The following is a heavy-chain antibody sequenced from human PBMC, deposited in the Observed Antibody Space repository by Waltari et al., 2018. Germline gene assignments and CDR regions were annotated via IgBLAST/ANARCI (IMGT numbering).Heavy chain of an antibody. J-gene: IGHJ6*03. CDR2: IIPSFVTA. CDR1: GGTFSSYA. D-gene: IGHD1-26*01. V-gene: IGHV1-69*12. Sequence: QVQLVQSGAEVKKPGSSVKVSCKASGGTFSSYAISWVRQAPGQGLEWMGGIIPSFVTANYAQKVQGRVTITADESTSTAYMELSSLRSEDTAVYYCARPREVGATVHYMDVWGKGTTVTVSS. CDR3: ARPREVGATVHYMDV.